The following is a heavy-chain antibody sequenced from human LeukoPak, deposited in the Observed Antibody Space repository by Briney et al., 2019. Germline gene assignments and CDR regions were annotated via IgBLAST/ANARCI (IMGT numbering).Heavy chain of an antibody. Sequence: ASVTVSCKASGYTFTGYYMHWVRQAPGQGLEWMGWINPNSGGTNYAQKFQGRVTMTRDTSISTAYMELSRLRSDDTAVYYCARGIAAAGWAFDYWGQGTLVTVSS. J-gene: IGHJ4*02. CDR1: GYTFTGYY. CDR3: ARGIAAAGWAFDY. D-gene: IGHD6-13*01. V-gene: IGHV1-2*02. CDR2: INPNSGGT.